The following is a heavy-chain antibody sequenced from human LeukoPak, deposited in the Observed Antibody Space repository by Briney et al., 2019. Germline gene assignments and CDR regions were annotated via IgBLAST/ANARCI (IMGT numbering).Heavy chain of an antibody. J-gene: IGHJ4*02. CDR1: GYTFTGYY. V-gene: IGHV1-2*02. CDR3: VRGGDGHNSPGGRFDY. D-gene: IGHD5-24*01. Sequence: ASVKVSCKASGYTFTGYYVHWVRQAPGQGLEWLAWINPNSGATNYLQKFQGRGTMTRDTSICTAYMELRSLKSDDTAVYYCVRGGDGHNSPGGRFDYWGQGTLVAVSS. CDR2: INPNSGAT.